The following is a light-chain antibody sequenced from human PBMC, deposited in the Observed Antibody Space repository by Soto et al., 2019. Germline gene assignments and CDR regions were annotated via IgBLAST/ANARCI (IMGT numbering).Light chain of an antibody. Sequence: EIVMTQSPSTLSVSPGDRATLSCRASQSVSSNLAWYQQKPGQAPRLLIYGASTRATGIPARFSGSGSGTEFTLTISSLQSEDFAVYYCQQYNNWPLFGQGTKVDIK. CDR2: GAS. V-gene: IGKV3-15*01. CDR3: QQYNNWPL. J-gene: IGKJ1*01. CDR1: QSVSSN.